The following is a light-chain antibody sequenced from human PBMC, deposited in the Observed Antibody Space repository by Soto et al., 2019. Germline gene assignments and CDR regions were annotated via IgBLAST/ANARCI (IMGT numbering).Light chain of an antibody. V-gene: IGKV1-6*01. CDR3: LQDYNYPLT. CDR2: AAS. Sequence: AIQMTQSPSSLSASVGDRVTITCRASQGIRNDLGRYQQEPGKAPKLLIYAASSLQSGVPSRFSGSGSGTDFTLTISSLQPEDFATYYCLQDYNYPLTFGGGTKVDIK. J-gene: IGKJ4*01. CDR1: QGIRND.